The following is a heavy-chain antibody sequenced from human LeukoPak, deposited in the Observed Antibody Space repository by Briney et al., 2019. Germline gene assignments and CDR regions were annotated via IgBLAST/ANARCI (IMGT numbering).Heavy chain of an antibody. Sequence: GASVKVSCKASGYTFTSYDINWVRQATGQGLEWMGWMNPNSGNTGYAQKFQGRVTMTRNTSISTAYMELSSLRSEDTAVYYCARGHRGKGYCSSTSCSYYFDYWGQGTLVTVPS. CDR1: GYTFTSYD. CDR3: ARGHRGKGYCSSTSCSYYFDY. J-gene: IGHJ4*02. CDR2: MNPNSGNT. D-gene: IGHD2-2*01. V-gene: IGHV1-8*01.